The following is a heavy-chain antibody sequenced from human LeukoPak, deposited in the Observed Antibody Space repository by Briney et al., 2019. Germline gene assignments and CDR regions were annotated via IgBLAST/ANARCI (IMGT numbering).Heavy chain of an antibody. J-gene: IGHJ4*02. Sequence: ASVKVSCKASGYTFTGYYMHWVRQAPGQGLEWMGWINPNSGGTNYAQKFQGRVTMTRDTSISTAYMELSRLRSDDTAVYYCARVPFYYYDSSGYYYGWGQGTLVTVSS. V-gene: IGHV1-2*02. D-gene: IGHD3-22*01. CDR3: ARVPFYYYDSSGYYYG. CDR1: GYTFTGYY. CDR2: INPNSGGT.